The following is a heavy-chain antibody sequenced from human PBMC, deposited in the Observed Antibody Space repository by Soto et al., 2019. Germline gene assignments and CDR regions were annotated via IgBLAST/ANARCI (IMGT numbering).Heavy chain of an antibody. CDR2: IYYSGST. J-gene: IGHJ6*02. Sequence: PSETLSLTCTVSGGSISSYYWSWIRQPPGKGLEWIGYIYYSGSTNYNPSLKSRVTISVDTSKNQFSLKLSSVTAADTAVYYCARGGLEYYDFWSGYYRPNYYYYGMDDWGQGTTVTVSS. CDR3: ARGGLEYYDFWSGYYRPNYYYYGMDD. CDR1: GGSISSYY. D-gene: IGHD3-3*01. V-gene: IGHV4-59*01.